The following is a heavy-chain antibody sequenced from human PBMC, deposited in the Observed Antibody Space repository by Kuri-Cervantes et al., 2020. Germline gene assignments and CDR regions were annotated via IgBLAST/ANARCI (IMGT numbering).Heavy chain of an antibody. CDR3: TSGWSNPFDY. D-gene: IGHD6-19*01. J-gene: IGHJ4*02. Sequence: GESLKISCAASGFTFSSYSMHWVRQAPGKGLYWVSYITSGSSAIYYADSVKGRFTISRDNAKNSLYLQMNSLRDEDTAVYYCTSGWSNPFDYWGQGTLVTVS. CDR1: GFTFSSYS. V-gene: IGHV3-48*02. CDR2: ITSGSSAI.